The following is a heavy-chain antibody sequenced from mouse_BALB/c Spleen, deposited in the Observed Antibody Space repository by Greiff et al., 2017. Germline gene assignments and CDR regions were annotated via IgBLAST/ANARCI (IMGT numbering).Heavy chain of an antibody. J-gene: IGHJ3*01. D-gene: IGHD4-1*01. CDR3: ARSELGRTWFAY. CDR1: GFTFRSFG. Sequence: EVQRVESGGGLVPPGGSRKLSCAASGFTFRSFGMHWVRQAPEKGLEWVAYISSGSSTIYYADTVKGRFTISRDNPKNTLFLQMTSLRSEDTAMYYCARSELGRTWFAYWGQGTLVTVSA. CDR2: ISSGSSTI. V-gene: IGHV5-17*02.